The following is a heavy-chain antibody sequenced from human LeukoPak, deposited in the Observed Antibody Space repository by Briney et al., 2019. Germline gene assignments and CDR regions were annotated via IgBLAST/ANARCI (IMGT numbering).Heavy chain of an antibody. CDR3: ARVEVPRDINDWYFDL. D-gene: IGHD2-15*01. CDR2: LYHSGTT. CDR1: GYSIARGFF. Sequence: SETLSLTCTVSGYSIARGFFWAWIRQPPGGGLEWFGSLYHSGTTYYTTSLKSRFTTSVDTSKNQFSLKQRLVTAADTAVYYCARVEVPRDINDWYFDLWGRGTVVTVSS. V-gene: IGHV4-38-2*02. J-gene: IGHJ2*01.